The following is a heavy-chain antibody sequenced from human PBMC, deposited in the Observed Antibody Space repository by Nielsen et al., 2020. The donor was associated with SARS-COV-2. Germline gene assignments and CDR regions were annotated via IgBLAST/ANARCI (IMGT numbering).Heavy chain of an antibody. CDR3: ARQGRGDAFDI. J-gene: IGHJ3*02. CDR2: FYYSGST. V-gene: IGHV4-39*01. CDR1: GGSISSSSYY. Sequence: GSLRLSCTVSGGSISSSSYYWGWIRQPPGKGLEWIGSFYYSGSTYYNPSLKSRVTISVDTSKNQFSLKLSSVTAADTAVYYCARQGRGDAFDIWGQGTMVTVSS.